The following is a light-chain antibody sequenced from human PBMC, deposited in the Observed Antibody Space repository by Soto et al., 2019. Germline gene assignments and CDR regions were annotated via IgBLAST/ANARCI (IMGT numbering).Light chain of an antibody. CDR3: QSADNSVTRV. V-gene: IGLV3-25*03. Sequence: SYELAQPPSVSVSPGQTARITCSGDALPKQYAYWYQQKPGQAPVLVIYKDSERPSGIPERFSGSSAGTTVTLTISGVQAEDEADYYCQSADNSVTRVFGGGTKLTVL. CDR2: KDS. CDR1: ALPKQY. J-gene: IGLJ3*02.